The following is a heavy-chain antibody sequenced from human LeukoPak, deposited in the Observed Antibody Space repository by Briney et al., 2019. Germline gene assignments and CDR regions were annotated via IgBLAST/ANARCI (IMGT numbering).Heavy chain of an antibody. CDR1: GFTFSTYA. Sequence: GGSLRLSCAASGFTFSTYAVNWVRQAPGKGLEWVSLISSSSSYIYYAESMKGRVTITRDNAKNSLFLQMNSLRDEDTAVYYCARVGASSSWYGSYYYYYMDVWGKGTTVTVFS. J-gene: IGHJ6*03. CDR3: ARVGASSSWYGSYYYYYMDV. D-gene: IGHD6-13*01. V-gene: IGHV3-21*01. CDR2: ISSSSSYI.